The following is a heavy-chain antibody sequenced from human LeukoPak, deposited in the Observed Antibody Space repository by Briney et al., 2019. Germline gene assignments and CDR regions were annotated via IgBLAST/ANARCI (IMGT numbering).Heavy chain of an antibody. Sequence: GSLRLSCAGSGFNFSSHGLHWVRQAPGKGLEWVAVIWYDGSNKYYADSVKGRFTISRDNSKNTLYLQMNSLRAEDTAVYYCARQGTGTTFDYWGQGTLVTVSS. CDR3: ARQGTGTTFDY. D-gene: IGHD1-7*01. J-gene: IGHJ4*02. CDR1: GFNFSSHG. CDR2: IWYDGSNK. V-gene: IGHV3-33*01.